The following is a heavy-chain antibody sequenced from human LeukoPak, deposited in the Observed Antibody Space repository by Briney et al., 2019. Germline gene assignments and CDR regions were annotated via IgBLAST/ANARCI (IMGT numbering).Heavy chain of an antibody. D-gene: IGHD2-21*01. Sequence: PVKLSCKPSGGTFSSYAISWVRQAPGQGLEWRGGIIPIFGTANYAQKFQGRVTITADESTRTAYMELSSLRSEDTAVYYCAREVVIATMGAFDIWGQGTMVTVSS. CDR1: GGTFSSYA. CDR3: AREVVIATMGAFDI. CDR2: IIPIFGTA. J-gene: IGHJ3*02. V-gene: IGHV1-69*13.